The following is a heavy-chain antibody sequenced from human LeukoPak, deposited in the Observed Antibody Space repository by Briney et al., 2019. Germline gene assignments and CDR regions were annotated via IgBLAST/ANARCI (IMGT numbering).Heavy chain of an antibody. CDR1: GFSFSSYG. CDR3: AKDDNYIRFLS. CDR2: IQYDGRNI. J-gene: IGHJ5*02. D-gene: IGHD3-16*01. Sequence: GGSLRLSCAASGFSFSSYGMHWVRQAPGKGLEWVAFIQYDGRNIYYPDSVKGRFTISRDNSKNTVYLQMNSLRGEDTAVYYCAKDDNYIRFLSWGQGTLVTVSS. V-gene: IGHV3-30*02.